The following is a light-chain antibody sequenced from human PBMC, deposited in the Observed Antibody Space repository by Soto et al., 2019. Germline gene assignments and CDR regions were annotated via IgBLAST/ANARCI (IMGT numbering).Light chain of an antibody. V-gene: IGLV2-23*01. Sequence: SALTQPASVSGSPGQSITSSCTGTSSDIGSYNLVSWYQQYPGKPPKLMIYEGSKRPSGVSSRFSGSKSGSTASLTISGLRTEDEADYYCCSYAGSITYVFGTGTKVTVL. CDR2: EGS. CDR3: CSYAGSITYV. J-gene: IGLJ1*01. CDR1: SSDIGSYNL.